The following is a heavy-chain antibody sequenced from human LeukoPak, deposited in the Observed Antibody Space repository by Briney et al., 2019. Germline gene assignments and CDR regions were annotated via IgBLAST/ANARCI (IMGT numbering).Heavy chain of an antibody. CDR1: GGSISSGDYY. D-gene: IGHD3-22*01. CDR3: ARAPYYYDSSGYSVGDAFDI. CDR2: IYCSGST. Sequence: SETLSLTCTVSGGSISSGDYYWSWIRHPPGKGLGWIGYIYCSGSTYYNPSLKSRVTISVDTSKNQFSLKLSSVTAADTAVYYCARAPYYYDSSGYSVGDAFDIWGQGTMVTVSS. V-gene: IGHV4-30-4*01. J-gene: IGHJ3*02.